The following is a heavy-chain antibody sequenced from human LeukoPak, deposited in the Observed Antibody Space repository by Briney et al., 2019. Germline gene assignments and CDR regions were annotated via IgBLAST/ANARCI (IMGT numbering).Heavy chain of an antibody. J-gene: IGHJ4*02. Sequence: GRSLRLSCAASGFTFSTYGMHWVRQAPGKGLEWVAVISSDGSDKYYTDSVKGRFTISRDNSKITLYLQMSSLRADDTALYYCAKERLGATTPNPDYWGQGTLVTVSS. CDR3: AKERLGATTPNPDY. V-gene: IGHV3-30*18. CDR1: GFTFSTYG. CDR2: ISSDGSDK. D-gene: IGHD1-26*01.